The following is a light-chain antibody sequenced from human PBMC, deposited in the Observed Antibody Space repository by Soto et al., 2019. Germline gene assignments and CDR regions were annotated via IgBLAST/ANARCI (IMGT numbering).Light chain of an antibody. CDR2: ATS. Sequence: DIQMTQSPSSLSASVGDRVTISCRASQSISSYLNWYQQKPGKAPKLLIYATSSLQGGVPSRFSGSGSGTDFTLTISSLQPEDFATYYCQQSHSTPRTFGQGTKVDIK. CDR3: QQSHSTPRT. CDR1: QSISSY. V-gene: IGKV1-39*01. J-gene: IGKJ1*01.